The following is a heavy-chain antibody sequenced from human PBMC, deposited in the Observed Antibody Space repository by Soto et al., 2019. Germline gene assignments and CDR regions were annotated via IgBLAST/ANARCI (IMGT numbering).Heavy chain of an antibody. J-gene: IGHJ6*02. CDR1: GFTLSDHY. V-gene: IGHV3-72*01. D-gene: IGHD3-10*02. Sequence: EEQLVESGGGLVQPGGSLRLSCAAYGFTLSDHYMDWVRQAPGKGLEWVGRIRDKTRSYTTEYAASVKGRFTISGDDSXXXXXXXXXXXXADDTAVYYCARARAFFPMDVWGQGTTVTVSS. CDR3: ARARAFFPMDV. CDR2: IRDKTRSYTT.